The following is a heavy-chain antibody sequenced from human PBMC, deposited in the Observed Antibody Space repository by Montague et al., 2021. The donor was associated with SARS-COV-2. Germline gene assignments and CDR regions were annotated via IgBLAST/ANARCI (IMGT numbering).Heavy chain of an antibody. J-gene: IGHJ5*02. Sequence: SLRLSCAASEFTFSRYWMTWVRQAPGKGLEWVASINQDGGDKRYVGSVKGRFTISRDNAMNSLFLQMNSLRVEDTAVYYCSRDSVVGATAEWFDPWGQGTLVTVSS. D-gene: IGHD1-26*01. CDR3: SRDSVVGATAEWFDP. V-gene: IGHV3-7*01. CDR1: EFTFSRYW. CDR2: INQDGGDK.